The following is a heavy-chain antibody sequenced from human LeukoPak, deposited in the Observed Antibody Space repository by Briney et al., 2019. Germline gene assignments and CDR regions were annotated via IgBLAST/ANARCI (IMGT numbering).Heavy chain of an antibody. J-gene: IGHJ3*02. Sequence: PGGSLRLSCAASGFTFSNHWMHWVRQHPGKGLVWVSRINSDGSSTGSADSVKGRFTISRDNAKNTLYLQMSSLRGEDTAVYYCARAYGSGTYGAFDIWGQGTKVTVSS. CDR3: ARAYGSGTYGAFDI. V-gene: IGHV3-74*01. CDR1: GFTFSNHW. D-gene: IGHD3-10*01. CDR2: INSDGSST.